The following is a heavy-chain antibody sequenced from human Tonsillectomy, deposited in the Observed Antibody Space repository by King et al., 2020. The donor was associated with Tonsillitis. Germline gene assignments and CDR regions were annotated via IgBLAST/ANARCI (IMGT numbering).Heavy chain of an antibody. V-gene: IGHV3-11*01. J-gene: IGHJ6*02. CDR3: ARGYSGYVEVSGYYYYGMDV. CDR1: GFTFSDYY. D-gene: IGHD5-12*01. CDR2: ISSGGSTI. Sequence: VQLVESGGGLVKPGGSLRLSCAASGFTFSDYYMSWIRQAPGKGLEWVSYISSGGSTIYYADSVKGRFTISRDNAKNSLYLQRNSLRFKDTAVYYCARGYSGYVEVSGYYYYGMDVWGQGTTVTVSS.